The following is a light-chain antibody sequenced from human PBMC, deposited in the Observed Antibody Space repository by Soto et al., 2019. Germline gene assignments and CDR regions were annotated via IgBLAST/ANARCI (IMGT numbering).Light chain of an antibody. J-gene: IGKJ5*01. CDR2: DAY. CDR3: QQYENLPT. V-gene: IGKV1-33*01. CDR1: QNINDY. Sequence: IQMTQSPSSLSASVGDRVTLTCQASQNINDYLNWYQKKPGRAPKLLIYDAYNLEAGVPSRFRGSGSGTYFTFTISRLQPEDIATYYCQQYENLPTFGQGTRLEIK.